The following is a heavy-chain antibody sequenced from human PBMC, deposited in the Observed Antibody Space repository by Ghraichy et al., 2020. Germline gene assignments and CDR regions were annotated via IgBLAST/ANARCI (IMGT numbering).Heavy chain of an antibody. CDR3: AGGRSGNYVDY. J-gene: IGHJ4*02. CDR2: IDSTGTSI. D-gene: IGHD1-26*01. CDR1: GFSFSTSF. Sequence: GESLNISCTASGFSFSTSFMDWVRQAPGKGLEWISFIDSTGTSIHYADSVKGRFSISRDNVKNSLFLQISGLRDEDTAVYYCAGGRSGNYVDYWSQGTPVTVS. V-gene: IGHV3-48*02.